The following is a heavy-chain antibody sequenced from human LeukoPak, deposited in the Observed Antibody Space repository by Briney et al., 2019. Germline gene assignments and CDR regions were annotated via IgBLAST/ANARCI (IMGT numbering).Heavy chain of an antibody. V-gene: IGHV1-69*10. CDR2: IIPILGLA. Sequence: SVKVSCKASGGTFSSYAISWVRRAPGQGLEWMGGIIPILGLANYAQKFQGRVTITADKSTSTAYMELSSLRSEDTAVYYCARALSRCSGGSLYGDVWGQGTTVTLPS. J-gene: IGHJ6*02. D-gene: IGHD2-15*01. CDR3: ARALSRCSGGSLYGDV. CDR1: GGTFSSYA.